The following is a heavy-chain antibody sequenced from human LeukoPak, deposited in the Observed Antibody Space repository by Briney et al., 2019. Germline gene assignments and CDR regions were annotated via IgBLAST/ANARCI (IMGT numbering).Heavy chain of an antibody. CDR3: ARDMAEKNVYFGWGGH. CDR1: GYTFSDYG. V-gene: IGHV1-18*01. Sequence: ASVKVSCKASGYTFSDYGINWVRQAPGQGLEWMGWISGVTGKPNYAQKFQGRPTVTIETSTSTAHMELRSLRSDDTAMYFCARDMAEKNVYFGWGGHWGQGTPVTVSS. J-gene: IGHJ4*02. D-gene: IGHD3-10*01. CDR2: ISGVTGKP.